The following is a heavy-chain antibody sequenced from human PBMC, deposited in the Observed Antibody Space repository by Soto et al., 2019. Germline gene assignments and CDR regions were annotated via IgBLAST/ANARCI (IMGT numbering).Heavy chain of an antibody. V-gene: IGHV1-3*01. CDR1: A. CDR2: INAGNGNT. CDR3: ARDRQRLQGFDL. D-gene: IGHD6-25*01. J-gene: IGHJ5*02. Sequence: AMRWPCQAKGQRMEWMGWINAGNGNTKYSQKFQGRVTITRDTSASTAYMGLSSLSSEDFAVYYCARDRQRLQGFDLWGQGTLVTVSS.